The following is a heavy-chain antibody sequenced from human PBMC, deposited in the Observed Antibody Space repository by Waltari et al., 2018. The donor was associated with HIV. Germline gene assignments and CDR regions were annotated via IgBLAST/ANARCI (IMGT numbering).Heavy chain of an antibody. V-gene: IGHV1-18*01. Sequence: QVQLVQSGSEVKKPGASVKVSCQTVGDTFTSYGISLVRQAPGQGLDWVGWISANNGNTHFAQKYQDRVTMTTDMSTSTAYMQLRSLRSDDTAVYYCARVGRGDQYDFWRASMTGGGDYWGQGTLVTVSS. CDR2: ISANNGNT. D-gene: IGHD3-3*01. J-gene: IGHJ4*02. CDR1: GDTFTSYG. CDR3: ARVGRGDQYDFWRASMTGGGDY.